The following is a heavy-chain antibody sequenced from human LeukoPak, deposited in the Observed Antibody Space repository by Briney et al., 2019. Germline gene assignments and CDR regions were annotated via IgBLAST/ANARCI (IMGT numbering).Heavy chain of an antibody. CDR2: ISWNSGSE. CDR1: GFSFDDYA. Sequence: GRSLRLSCAASGFSFDDYAMHWLRQAPGKGLQWVSGISWNSGSEGYADSVKGRFTISRDNAKNSLYLQMNSLRADDTAVYYCAKDPGWFGEDKNWYFDLWGRGTLVTVSS. V-gene: IGHV3-9*01. D-gene: IGHD3-10*01. CDR3: AKDPGWFGEDKNWYFDL. J-gene: IGHJ2*01.